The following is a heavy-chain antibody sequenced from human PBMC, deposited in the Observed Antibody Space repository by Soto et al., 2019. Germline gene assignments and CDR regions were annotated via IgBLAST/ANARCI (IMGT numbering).Heavy chain of an antibody. D-gene: IGHD1-26*01. CDR3: AKEGSPKVSRWDDY. J-gene: IGHJ4*02. CDR2: ISHEGGTQ. Sequence: GGSLRLSCAASGFTFSDYGIDWIRQAPGKGLEWVAVISHEGGTQYYTDSVRGRFTVSRDNSKNILYLQMDSLRPEDTAVYFCAKEGSPKVSRWDDYWGQGPLVTVPS. V-gene: IGHV3-30*18. CDR1: GFTFSDYG.